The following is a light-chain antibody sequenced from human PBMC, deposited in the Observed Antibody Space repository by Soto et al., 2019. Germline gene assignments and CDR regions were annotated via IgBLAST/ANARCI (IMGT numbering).Light chain of an antibody. Sequence: EIVVTQSPVTLSVSPGERATLSCRASQSISRNLAWYQQKLGQAPRLLIYGASTRAAGIAARFSGSGSGTEFTLTISSLQSEDFGFYYCQQYNKGPVTFGQGTKVDIK. V-gene: IGKV3-15*01. CDR3: QQYNKGPVT. CDR1: QSISRN. CDR2: GAS. J-gene: IGKJ1*01.